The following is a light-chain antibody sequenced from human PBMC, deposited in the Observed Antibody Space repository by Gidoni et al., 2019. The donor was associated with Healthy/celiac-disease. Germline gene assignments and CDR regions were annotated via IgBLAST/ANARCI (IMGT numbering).Light chain of an antibody. CDR1: QSISSY. CDR3: QQSYSTPPT. Sequence: DIQMTQSPSSLSASVGDTVTITCRASQSISSYLNWYQQKPGKATKLLIYAASSLQSGVPSRFSGSGSGTDFTLTISSLQPEDFATYYCQQSYSTPPTFGQGTKLEIK. J-gene: IGKJ2*01. CDR2: AAS. V-gene: IGKV1-39*01.